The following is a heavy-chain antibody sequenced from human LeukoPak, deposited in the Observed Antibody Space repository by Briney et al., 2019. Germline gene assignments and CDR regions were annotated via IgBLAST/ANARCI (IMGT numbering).Heavy chain of an antibody. J-gene: IGHJ4*02. CDR3: ARGRNGGSYFDYFDY. Sequence: GGSLRLSCAASGFTFSSYAMSWVRQAPGKGLEWVSAISGSGGSTYYADSVKGRFTISRDNAKNSLYLQMNSLRAEDTAVYYCARGRNGGSYFDYFDYWGQGTLVTVSS. D-gene: IGHD1-26*01. CDR1: GFTFSSYA. CDR2: ISGSGGST. V-gene: IGHV3-23*01.